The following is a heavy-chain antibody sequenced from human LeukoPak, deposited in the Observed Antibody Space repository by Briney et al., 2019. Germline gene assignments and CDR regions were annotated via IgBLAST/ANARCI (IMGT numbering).Heavy chain of an antibody. Sequence: GGSLRLSCAASGFTFDDYAMHWVRQAPGKGLEWVSGISWNSGSIGYADSVKGRFTISRDNAKNTLYLQMDNLRAEDTAVYYCASRVVTSFDYWGQGTLVTVSS. CDR2: ISWNSGSI. V-gene: IGHV3-9*01. CDR1: GFTFDDYA. CDR3: ASRVVTSFDY. J-gene: IGHJ4*02. D-gene: IGHD2-21*02.